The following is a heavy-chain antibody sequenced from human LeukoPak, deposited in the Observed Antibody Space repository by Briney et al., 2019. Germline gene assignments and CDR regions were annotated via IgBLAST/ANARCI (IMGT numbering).Heavy chain of an antibody. D-gene: IGHD2-2*01. Sequence: SETLSLTCTVSGGSISSSSYYWGWIRQPPGKGLEWIGSIYYSGSTYYNPSLKSRVTISVDTSKDQFSLKLSSVTAADTAVYYCARRTPANWFDPWGQGTLVTVSS. CDR3: ARRTPANWFDP. CDR1: GGSISSSSYY. CDR2: IYYSGST. V-gene: IGHV4-39*01. J-gene: IGHJ5*02.